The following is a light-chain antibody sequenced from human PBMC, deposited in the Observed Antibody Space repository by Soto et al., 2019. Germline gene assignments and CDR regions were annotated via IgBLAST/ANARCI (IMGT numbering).Light chain of an antibody. CDR1: QSVSTS. J-gene: IGKJ4*01. V-gene: IGKV3-11*01. CDR3: QQRSNWLT. Sequence: EIVLTQSPATLSLSPGERATLSCRASQSVSTSLAWYQQKPGQAPRLLIYDASNRATGIPARFSDSGSGTDFTLTISSLDPEDFAVYYCQQRSNWLTFGGGTKVEIK. CDR2: DAS.